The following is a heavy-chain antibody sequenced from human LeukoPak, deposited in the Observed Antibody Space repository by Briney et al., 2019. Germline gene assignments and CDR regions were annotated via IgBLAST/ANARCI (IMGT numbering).Heavy chain of an antibody. V-gene: IGHV3-23*01. CDR3: ANTREGYCSSTSCSRWFDP. D-gene: IGHD2-2*01. CDR1: GFTFSSYA. Sequence: PGGPLRLSCAASGFTFSSYAMSWVRQAPGKGLEWVSPISGSGGSTYYADSVKGRFNISRDNSKNTLYLQMNSLTAEDTAVYYCANTREGYCSSTSCSRWFDPWGQGTLVTVSS. CDR2: ISGSGGST. J-gene: IGHJ5*02.